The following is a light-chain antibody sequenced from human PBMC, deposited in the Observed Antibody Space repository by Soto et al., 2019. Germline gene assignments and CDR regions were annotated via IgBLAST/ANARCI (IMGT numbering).Light chain of an antibody. CDR1: QTISTW. V-gene: IGKV1-5*03. Sequence: DIQXTQSPXXLXXXXLDXXTITFLXSQTISTWLAWYQQKPGKAPKLLIYKASKLENGVPSRFSGSGSGTEFTLTISSLQPDDFATYYCQQYNSYSTGLTFGQGTRLEIK. CDR2: KAS. J-gene: IGKJ5*01. CDR3: QQYNSYSTGLT.